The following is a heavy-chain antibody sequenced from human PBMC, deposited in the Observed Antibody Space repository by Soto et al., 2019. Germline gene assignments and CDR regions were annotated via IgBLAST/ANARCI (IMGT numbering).Heavy chain of an antibody. J-gene: IGHJ4*02. CDR1: GDSISNYY. CDR3: ASTKKLLAFDY. Sequence: SETLSLTCTVSGDSISNYYWTWIRQPPGKGLEWIGCFYNSGNTNYNPSLKSRVTISVDTSNNQFSLRVNSVTAADTAVYYCASTKKLLAFDYWGQGALVTVSS. D-gene: IGHD2-21*01. CDR2: FYNSGNT. V-gene: IGHV4-59*01.